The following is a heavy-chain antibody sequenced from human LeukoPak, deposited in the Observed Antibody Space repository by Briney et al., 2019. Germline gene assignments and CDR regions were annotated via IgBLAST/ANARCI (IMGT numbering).Heavy chain of an antibody. CDR3: ASVVVVVAAIPYYFDY. CDR1: GGSISSSSYY. J-gene: IGHJ4*02. CDR2: IYYSGST. V-gene: IGHV4-39*01. D-gene: IGHD2-15*01. Sequence: SETLSLTCTVSGGSISSSSYYWGWIRQPPWKGLEWIGSIYYSGSTYYNPSLKSRVTISVDTSKNQFSLKLSSVTAADTAVYYCASVVVVVAAIPYYFDYWGQGTLVTVSS.